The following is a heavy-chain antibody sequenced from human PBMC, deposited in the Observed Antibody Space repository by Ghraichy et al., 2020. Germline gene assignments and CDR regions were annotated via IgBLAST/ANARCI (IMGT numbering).Heavy chain of an antibody. V-gene: IGHV3-23*01. CDR2: IRGNGVKT. CDR1: GFTFSNSA. J-gene: IGHJ4*02. Sequence: GGSLRLSCAAAGFTFSNSAMSWLRQAPGKGLEWVSAIRGNGVKTYYAASVKGRFTVSRDNSKNSVFLQMNSLRAEDTDVYFCARETDTTGWYSSDYWGQGTLFTVSS. CDR3: ARETDTTGWYSSDY. D-gene: IGHD6-19*01.